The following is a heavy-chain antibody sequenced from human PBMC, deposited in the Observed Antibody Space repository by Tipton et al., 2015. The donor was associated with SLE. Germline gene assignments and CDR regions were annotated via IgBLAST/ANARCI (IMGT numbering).Heavy chain of an antibody. CDR2: ISWDGGST. V-gene: IGHV3-43*01. Sequence: SLRLSCAASGFTFDDYTMHWVRQAPGKGLEWVSLISWDGGSTYYADSVKGRFTISRDNSKNSLNLQMNSLRTEDTALYYCAKDGEMATTRSWFDPWGQGTLVTVSS. J-gene: IGHJ5*02. D-gene: IGHD5-24*01. CDR1: GFTFDDYT. CDR3: AKDGEMATTRSWFDP.